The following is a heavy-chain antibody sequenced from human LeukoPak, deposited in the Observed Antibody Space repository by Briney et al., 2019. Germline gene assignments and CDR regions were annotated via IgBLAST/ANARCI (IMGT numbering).Heavy chain of an antibody. Sequence: GASLRLSCAASGFTFSSYTMNWVRQAPGKGLEWVSSISSSSYIYYADSVKGRFTISRDNAKNSLYLQMNSLRAEDTAVYYCARDTYDILTGYYKWAFDIWGQGTMVTASS. CDR2: ISSSSYI. D-gene: IGHD3-9*01. V-gene: IGHV3-21*06. CDR3: ARDTYDILTGYYKWAFDI. CDR1: GFTFSSYT. J-gene: IGHJ3*02.